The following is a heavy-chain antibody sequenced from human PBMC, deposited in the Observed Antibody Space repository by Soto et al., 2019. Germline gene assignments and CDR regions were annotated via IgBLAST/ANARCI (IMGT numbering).Heavy chain of an antibody. V-gene: IGHV3-30*18. CDR1: GFTFSSYG. Sequence: QVQLVESGGGVVQPGRSLRLSCAASGFTFSSYGMHWVRQAPGKGLEWVAVISYDGSNKYYADSVMGRVTISRDNSKNTMYLQMNSLRAEDTAVYYCAKDVHSWLEYSSSGGFDYWGQGTLVTVSS. CDR3: AKDVHSWLEYSSSGGFDY. J-gene: IGHJ4*02. CDR2: ISYDGSNK. D-gene: IGHD6-6*01.